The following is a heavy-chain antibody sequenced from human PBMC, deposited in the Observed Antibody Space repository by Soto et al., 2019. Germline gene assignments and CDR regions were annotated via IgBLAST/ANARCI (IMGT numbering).Heavy chain of an antibody. V-gene: IGHV4-34*01. J-gene: IGHJ5*02. CDR3: ARSITMVRGVRWFDP. CDR2: INHSGST. CDR1: GGSFSGYY. D-gene: IGHD3-10*01. Sequence: PSETLSLTCAVYGGSFSGYYWTWIRQPPGTGLEWIGEINHSGSTNYNPSLKSRVTISVDTSKNQFSLKLTSVTAADTAVYYCARSITMVRGVRWFDPWGQGTLVTVSS.